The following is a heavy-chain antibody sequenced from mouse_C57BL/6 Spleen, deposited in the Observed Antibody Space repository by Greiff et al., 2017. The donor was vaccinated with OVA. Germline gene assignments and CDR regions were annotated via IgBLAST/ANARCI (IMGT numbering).Heavy chain of an antibody. Sequence: DVKLQESGPGMVKPSQSLSLTCTVTGYSITSGYDWHWIRHFPGNKLEWMGYISYSGSTNYNPSLKSRISITHDTSKNHFFLKLNSVTTEDTATYYCARLATTVGGYFDYWGQGTTLTVSS. D-gene: IGHD1-1*01. CDR1: GYSITSGYD. CDR2: ISYSGST. CDR3: ARLATTVGGYFDY. V-gene: IGHV3-1*01. J-gene: IGHJ2*01.